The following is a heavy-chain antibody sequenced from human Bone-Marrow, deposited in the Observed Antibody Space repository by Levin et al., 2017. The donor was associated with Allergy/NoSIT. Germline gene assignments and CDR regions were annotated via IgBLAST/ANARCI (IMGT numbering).Heavy chain of an antibody. J-gene: IGHJ4*02. CDR1: VGSISSYY. CDR2: IYSSGNT. D-gene: IGHD3-16*01. V-gene: IGHV4-59*08. Sequence: SQTLSLTCTVSVGSISSYYWSWIRQPPGKGLEWIGYIYSSGNTNYNPSLKSRVTMSVDTSKNQFSLKLTSVTAADTAVYYCARGGPSWDYFDYWGQGALVTVSS. CDR3: ARGGPSWDYFDY.